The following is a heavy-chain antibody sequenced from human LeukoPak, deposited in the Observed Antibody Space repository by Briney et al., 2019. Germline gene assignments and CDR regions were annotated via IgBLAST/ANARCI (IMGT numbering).Heavy chain of an antibody. V-gene: IGHV3-30*18. CDR2: ISYDGSNK. J-gene: IGHJ3*02. D-gene: IGHD3-22*01. CDR3: AKDLEPEYYYDSSGYMGAFDI. CDR1: GFTFSSYG. Sequence: GRSLRLSCAASGFTFSSYGMHWVRQAPGKGLEWVAVISYDGSNKYYADSVKGRFTISRDNSKTTLYLQMNSLRAEDTAVYYCAKDLEPEYYYDSSGYMGAFDIWGQGTMVTVSS.